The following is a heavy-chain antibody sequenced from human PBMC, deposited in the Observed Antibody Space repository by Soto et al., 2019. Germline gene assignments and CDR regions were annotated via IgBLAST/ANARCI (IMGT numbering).Heavy chain of an antibody. CDR1: GDSISSYY. Sequence: SETLSLTCTVSGDSISSYYWGWIRQPPGKGLEWIGYIHYSGSTNYNPSLKSRVTISVDTPKNQFSLKVNSMTAADTAVYYCARGGLAARKGRWFDPWGQGTMVTVSS. V-gene: IGHV4-59*01. J-gene: IGHJ5*02. CDR2: IHYSGST. CDR3: ARGGLAARKGRWFDP. D-gene: IGHD6-6*01.